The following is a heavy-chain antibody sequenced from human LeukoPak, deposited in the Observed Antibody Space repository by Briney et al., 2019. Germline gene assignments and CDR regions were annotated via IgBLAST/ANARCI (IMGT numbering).Heavy chain of an antibody. CDR1: GASVTSHS. D-gene: IGHD6-13*01. Sequence: SETRSLTCSVSGASVTSHSWSWIRQPPGKQLESIGMIYNSVTTNYRPSLKSRVTISVDASKNQLSLKLSSVTAADTAVYYCARGGASSHWFGSWGQGTLVTVSS. V-gene: IGHV4-59*02. CDR3: ARGGASSHWFGS. J-gene: IGHJ5*01. CDR2: IYNSVTT.